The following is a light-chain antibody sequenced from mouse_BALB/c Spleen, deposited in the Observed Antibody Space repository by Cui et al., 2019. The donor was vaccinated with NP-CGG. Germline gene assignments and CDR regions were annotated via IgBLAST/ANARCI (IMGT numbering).Light chain of an antibody. Sequence: QAVLTQESALTTSPGETVTFTCRSSTGAVTTSNYANWVQEKPDHLFTGLIGGTKNRAPGVPARFSGSLIGDKAALTITGAQTEDEAIYFCALWYSNHWVFGGGTKLTVL. CDR1: TGAVTTSNY. V-gene: IGLV1*01. CDR2: GTK. J-gene: IGLJ1*01. CDR3: ALWYSNHWV.